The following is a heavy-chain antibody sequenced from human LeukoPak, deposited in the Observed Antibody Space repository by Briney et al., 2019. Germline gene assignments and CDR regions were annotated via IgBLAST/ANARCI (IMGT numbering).Heavy chain of an antibody. V-gene: IGHV4-59*01. D-gene: IGHD1-26*01. Sequence: SETLSLTCSVSGVSISTYYWIWIRQPPAKGLEWMGFFSYSGSTKYNPSLKSRVTMSVDTSKNQFSLRLNSVTAADTAVYYCARMYSGTSYYFDYWGQGTLVIVSS. J-gene: IGHJ4*02. CDR2: FSYSGST. CDR1: GVSISTYY. CDR3: ARMYSGTSYYFDY.